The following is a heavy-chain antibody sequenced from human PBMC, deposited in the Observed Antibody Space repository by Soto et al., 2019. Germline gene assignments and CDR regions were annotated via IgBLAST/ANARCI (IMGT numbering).Heavy chain of an antibody. CDR1: GDILSSYA. CDR3: ERVGSPYVLFNDF. J-gene: IGHJ4*02. Sequence: QEQLVQSGPEVKKPGSSVKVSCKASGDILSSYAISWVRQAPGPGLEWLGGIIPVFGTTNYADKCQGRVTITADESTNTAYMELSSLRSGDTAMYYCERVGSPYVLFNDFWVPGALGTGSS. D-gene: IGHD2-15*01. V-gene: IGHV1-69*01. CDR2: IIPVFGTT.